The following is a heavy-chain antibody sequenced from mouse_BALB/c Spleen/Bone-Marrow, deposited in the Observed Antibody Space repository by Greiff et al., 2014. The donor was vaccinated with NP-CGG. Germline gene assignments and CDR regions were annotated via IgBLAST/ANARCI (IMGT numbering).Heavy chain of an antibody. V-gene: IGHV1S137*01. CDR1: GYTFTAYA. CDR2: ISTYSGNT. Sequence: QVQLQQPGPELVRPGVSVKLSCKGSGYTFTAYAMHWVKQSHAKSLEWIGLISTYSGNTHYNQNFKGKATMTVDKSSSTAYMKLDRLTTDDYAMYYCARKFYGNSYFDYWGQGTTLTVSS. D-gene: IGHD1-1*01. CDR3: ARKFYGNSYFDY. J-gene: IGHJ2*01.